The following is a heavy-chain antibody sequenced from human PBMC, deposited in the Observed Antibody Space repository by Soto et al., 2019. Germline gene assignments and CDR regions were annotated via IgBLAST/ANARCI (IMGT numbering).Heavy chain of an antibody. V-gene: IGHV4-34*01. D-gene: IGHD2-15*01. CDR3: ASSGYSWRWWSFGFQH. Sequence: SETLSLTCAVYGGSFSGYYLSWIRQPPGKGLEWIGEINHSGSTNYNPSLKSRVTISVDTSKNQFSLKLSSVTAADTAVYYCASSGYSWRWWSFGFQHWGQGTLVTVSS. J-gene: IGHJ1*01. CDR1: GGSFSGYY. CDR2: INHSGST.